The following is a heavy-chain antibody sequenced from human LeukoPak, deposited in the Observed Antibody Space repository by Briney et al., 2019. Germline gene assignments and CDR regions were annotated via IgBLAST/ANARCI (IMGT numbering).Heavy chain of an antibody. V-gene: IGHV4-31*02. CDR1: GFTFSDYT. Sequence: LRLSCAASGFTFSDYTINWVRQHPGKGLEWIGYIYYSGSTYYNPSLKSRVTISVDTSKNQFSLKLSSVTAADTAVYYCARGRGAYGGSFDYWGQGTLVTVSS. CDR3: ARGRGAYGGSFDY. D-gene: IGHD4-23*01. CDR2: IYYSGST. J-gene: IGHJ4*02.